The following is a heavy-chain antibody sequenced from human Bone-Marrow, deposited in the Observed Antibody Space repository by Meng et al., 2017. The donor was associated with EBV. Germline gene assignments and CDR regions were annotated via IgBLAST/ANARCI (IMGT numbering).Heavy chain of an antibody. Sequence: TLTDFGPHPLNPPHPLPLPCPFSGFSLSTSGVGLGWIRQPPGKALEWLALIYWDDDKRYSPSLKSRLTITKDTSKNQVVLTMTNMDPVDTATYYCAHSRWVIAAAGTPNFDYWGQGTLVTVSS. J-gene: IGHJ4*02. CDR3: AHSRWVIAAAGTPNFDY. CDR2: IYWDDDK. CDR1: GFSLSTSGVG. D-gene: IGHD6-13*01. V-gene: IGHV2-5*02.